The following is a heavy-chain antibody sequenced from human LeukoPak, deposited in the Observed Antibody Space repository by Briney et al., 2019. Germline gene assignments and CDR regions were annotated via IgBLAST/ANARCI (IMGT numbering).Heavy chain of an antibody. CDR3: AKQTEDYSDSSYGYYFDY. Sequence: GRSLRLSCAASGFTFDDYAMHWVRQVPGKGLEWVSGISCSSGCIDYADSVKGRFTISRDNAKNSLYLQMNSLRAEDTALYYCAKQTEDYSDSSYGYYFDYWRQGTVVSVPS. V-gene: IGHV3-9*01. J-gene: IGHJ4*02. D-gene: IGHD3-22*01. CDR1: GFTFDDYA. CDR2: ISCSSGCI.